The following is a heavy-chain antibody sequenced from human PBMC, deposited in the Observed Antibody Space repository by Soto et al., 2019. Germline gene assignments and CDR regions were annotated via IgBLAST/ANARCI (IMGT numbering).Heavy chain of an antibody. Sequence: SETLSLTCAVSGGCISSGGYSWSWIRQPPGKGLEWIGYIYHSGSTYYNPSLKSRVTISVDRSKNQFSLKLSSVTAADTAVYYCARELLDFDYWGQGTLVTVSS. CDR3: ARELLDFDY. J-gene: IGHJ4*02. CDR1: GGCISSGGYS. V-gene: IGHV4-30-2*01. CDR2: IYHSGST.